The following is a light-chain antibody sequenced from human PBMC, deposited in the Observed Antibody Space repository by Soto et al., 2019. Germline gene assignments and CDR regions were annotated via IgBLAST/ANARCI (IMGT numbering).Light chain of an antibody. V-gene: IGLV2-14*01. Sequence: QSALTQPASVSGSPGQSITISCTGTDSDVGSFNYVSWYQQHPGKAPKLIIYEVSNRPSGASDRFSGSKSGNTASLTISGFQAEDEADYYCSSYTTSSTRVFGTGTKVTVL. J-gene: IGLJ1*01. CDR1: DSDVGSFNY. CDR2: EVS. CDR3: SSYTTSSTRV.